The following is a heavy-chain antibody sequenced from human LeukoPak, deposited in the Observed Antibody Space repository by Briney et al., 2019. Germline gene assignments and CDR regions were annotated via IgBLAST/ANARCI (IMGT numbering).Heavy chain of an antibody. Sequence: GGSLRLSCTASTFTFSSYSMNWVRQAPGKGLESVSHISGGSNKIYYADSVKGRFTISRDNAKNSLYLQMNTLRAEDTAVYYCASSRCTSDNCYGGIDNWGQGTLVTVSS. D-gene: IGHD1-1*01. V-gene: IGHV3-48*04. CDR1: TFTFSSYS. CDR3: ASSRCTSDNCYGGIDN. CDR2: ISGGSNKI. J-gene: IGHJ4*02.